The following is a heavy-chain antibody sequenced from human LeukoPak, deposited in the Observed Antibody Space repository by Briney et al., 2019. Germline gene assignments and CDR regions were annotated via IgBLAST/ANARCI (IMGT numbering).Heavy chain of an antibody. Sequence: ASVKVSCKASGYTFSSSYMHWVRQAPGQGLEWMVILNPSRGGTSYAQKFRGRIAMTSDMSTSTVYMELSSLRSEDTAVYYCARRATPMDFDFWGQGTLVTVSS. V-gene: IGHV1-46*01. CDR1: GYTFSSSY. CDR2: LNPSRGGT. D-gene: IGHD5-24*01. J-gene: IGHJ4*02. CDR3: ARRATPMDFDF.